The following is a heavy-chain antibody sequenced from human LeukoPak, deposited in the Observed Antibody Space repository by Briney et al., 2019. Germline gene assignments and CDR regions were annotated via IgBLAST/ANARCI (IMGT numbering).Heavy chain of an antibody. CDR2: IIPILGIA. J-gene: IGHJ5*02. D-gene: IGHD2-2*03. Sequence: ASVKVSCKSSGGTFGSYAIIWVRQAPGQGLEWMGRIIPILGIANYAQKFQGRVTITADKSTSTAYMELSSLRSEDTAVYYCARDLGYCSSTSCQDNWFDPWGQGTLVTVSS. CDR1: GGTFGSYA. V-gene: IGHV1-69*04. CDR3: ARDLGYCSSTSCQDNWFDP.